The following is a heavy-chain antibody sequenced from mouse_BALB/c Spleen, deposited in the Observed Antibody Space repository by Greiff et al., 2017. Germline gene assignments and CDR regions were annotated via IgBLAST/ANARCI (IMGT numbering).Heavy chain of an antibody. D-gene: IGHD4-1*01. J-gene: IGHJ3*01. Sequence: VQLQQPGAELVKPGASVKLSCKASGYTFTSYWMHWVKQRPGQGLEWIGEINPSNGRTNYNEKFKSKATLTVDKSSSTAYMQLSSLTSEDSAVYYCARSGELGRGFAYWGQGTLVTVSA. CDR3: ARSGELGRGFAY. V-gene: IGHV1S81*02. CDR1: GYTFTSYW. CDR2: INPSNGRT.